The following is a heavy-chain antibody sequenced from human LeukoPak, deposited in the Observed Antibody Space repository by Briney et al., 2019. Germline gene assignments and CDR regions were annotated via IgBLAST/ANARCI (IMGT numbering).Heavy chain of an antibody. D-gene: IGHD3-3*01. J-gene: IGHJ5*02. V-gene: IGHV4-39*01. CDR2: IYHSGNT. CDR3: ARRSGSYYDFWSGYPSWFDP. CDR1: GGSISSSSYY. Sequence: SETLSLTCTVSGGSISSSSYYWGWIRQPPGKGLEWIGSIYHSGNTYYNPSLKSRVTISVDTSKNQFSLKLSSVTAADTAVYYCARRSGSYYDFWSGYPSWFDPWGQGTLVTVSS.